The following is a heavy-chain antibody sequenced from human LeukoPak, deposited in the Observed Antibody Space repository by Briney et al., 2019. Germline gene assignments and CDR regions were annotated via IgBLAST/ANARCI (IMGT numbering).Heavy chain of an antibody. CDR3: ARQYCGRSRCYFDY. CDR1: GFTLSSYN. D-gene: IGHD2-21*01. V-gene: IGHV3-21*01. J-gene: IGHJ4*02. CDR2: ISSSSYI. Sequence: GGSLRLSCAASGFTLSSYNMNWVRQAPGKGLEWVSFISSSSYIHYADSVKGRFAISRDNAKNSLYLQMNSLRAEDTAVYYCARQYCGRSRCYFDYWGQGTLVTVSS.